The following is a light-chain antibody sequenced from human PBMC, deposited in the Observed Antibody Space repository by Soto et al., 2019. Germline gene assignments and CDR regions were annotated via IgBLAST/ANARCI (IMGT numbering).Light chain of an antibody. J-gene: IGLJ1*01. CDR3: GSWDSNLSAVV. Sequence: QSVLTQPPSVSVAPGQKVTISCSGSGSNTGKNYVSWYQQLPGTAPKLLIYEDSRRPSGIPDRFSGSKSGTSATLGITGLQTGDEADYYCGSWDSNLSAVVFGTGTKLTVL. V-gene: IGLV1-51*02. CDR2: EDS. CDR1: GSNTGKNY.